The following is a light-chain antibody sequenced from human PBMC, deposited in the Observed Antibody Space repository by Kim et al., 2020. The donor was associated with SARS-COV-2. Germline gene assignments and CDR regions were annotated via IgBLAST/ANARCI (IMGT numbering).Light chain of an antibody. Sequence: ASVGDTVTITCRTSQNTINDLGWYQQNPGRAPKRLIYGASSFQSRVPSRCSGSGSGTEFTPTISSLQPEDFATHFCLQHNTFPITFVPGTRLGIK. V-gene: IGKV1-17*01. CDR3: LQHNTFPIT. CDR2: GAS. J-gene: IGKJ5*01. CDR1: QNTIND.